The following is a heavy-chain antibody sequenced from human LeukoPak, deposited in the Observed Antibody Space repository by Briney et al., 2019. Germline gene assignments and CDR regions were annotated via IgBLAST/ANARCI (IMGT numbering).Heavy chain of an antibody. D-gene: IGHD4-17*01. Sequence: SETLSLTCTVSGGSVSSGSYYWSWIRQPPGKGLEWIGYIYYSGSTNYNPSLKSRVTISVDTSKNQFSLKLSSVTAADTAVYYCARDYGDYGYNYYGMDVWGKGTTVTVSS. J-gene: IGHJ6*04. CDR2: IYYSGST. V-gene: IGHV4-61*01. CDR1: GGSVSSGSYY. CDR3: ARDYGDYGYNYYGMDV.